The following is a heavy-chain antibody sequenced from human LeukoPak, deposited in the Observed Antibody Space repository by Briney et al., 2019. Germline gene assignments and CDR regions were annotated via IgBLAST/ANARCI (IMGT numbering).Heavy chain of an antibody. CDR2: FDPEDGET. J-gene: IGHJ4*02. CDR3: ARDPEGVDSSSHFDY. V-gene: IGHV1-24*01. CDR1: GYTLTELS. Sequence: GASVKVSCKVSGYTLTELSMHWVRQAPGKGLEWMGGFDPEDGETIYAQKFQGRVTMTEDTSTDTAYMELSSLRSEDTAVYYCARDPEGVDSSSHFDYWGQGTLVTVSS. D-gene: IGHD6-13*01.